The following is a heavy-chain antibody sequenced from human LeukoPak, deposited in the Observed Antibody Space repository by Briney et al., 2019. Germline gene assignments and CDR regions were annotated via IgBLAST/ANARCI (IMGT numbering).Heavy chain of an antibody. CDR2: IKHDGGEQ. J-gene: IGHJ4*02. Sequence: GGPLRLSCAAAGFSFSSYWMSWVRQAPGKGLEWVANIKHDGGEQYYVDSVKGRFTISRDNSKNTLYLQMDSLRGDDTAVYYCAKPTRGSGGSFLIDYWGQGTLVTVSS. CDR3: AKPTRGSGGSFLIDY. V-gene: IGHV3-7*01. D-gene: IGHD2-15*01. CDR1: GFSFSSYW.